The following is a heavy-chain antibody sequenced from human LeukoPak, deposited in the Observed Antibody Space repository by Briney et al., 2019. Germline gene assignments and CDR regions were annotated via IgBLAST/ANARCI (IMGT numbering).Heavy chain of an antibody. J-gene: IGHJ3*02. Sequence: SETLSLTCTVSGVSISSYYWSWIRQPAGKGLEWIGRIHTSGSTNYNPSLKSRVTMSVDTSKNQFSLKLSSVTAADTAVYYCTRRYNYDSSGYYYVRDAFDIWGQGTMVTVSS. D-gene: IGHD3-22*01. CDR1: GVSISSYY. CDR3: TRRYNYDSSGYYYVRDAFDI. V-gene: IGHV4-4*07. CDR2: IHTSGST.